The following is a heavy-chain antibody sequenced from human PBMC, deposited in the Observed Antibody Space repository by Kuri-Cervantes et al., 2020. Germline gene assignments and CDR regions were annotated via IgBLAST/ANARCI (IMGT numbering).Heavy chain of an antibody. CDR2: IYPGDSDT. CDR3: ARLLPYCSSTSCFADAFDI. Sequence: GESLKISCKGSGYSFTSYWIGWVRQMPGKGLEWMGIIYPGDSDTRYSPSFQGQVTISADKSISTAYLQWSSLKASDTAMYYCARLLPYCSSTSCFADAFDIWGQGTMVTVS. CDR1: GYSFTSYW. J-gene: IGHJ3*02. V-gene: IGHV5-51*01. D-gene: IGHD2-2*01.